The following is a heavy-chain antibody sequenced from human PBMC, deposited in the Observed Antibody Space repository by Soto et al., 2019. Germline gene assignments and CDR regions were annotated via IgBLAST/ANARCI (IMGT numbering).Heavy chain of an antibody. Sequence: PGGSLRLSCAASGFTFNNYGVHWVRQAPGKGLEWVAIVSYDGSKKYYADSVKGRFTTSRDNSKSTLYLQMNSLRAEDTAVYYCAKAHCSSTSCYPNYYYYYGMDVWGQGTTVTVSS. CDR3: AKAHCSSTSCYPNYYYYYGMDV. CDR2: VSYDGSKK. V-gene: IGHV3-30*18. J-gene: IGHJ6*02. CDR1: GFTFNNYG. D-gene: IGHD2-2*01.